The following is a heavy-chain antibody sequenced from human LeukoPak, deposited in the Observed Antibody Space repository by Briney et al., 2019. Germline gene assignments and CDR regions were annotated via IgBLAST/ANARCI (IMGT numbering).Heavy chain of an antibody. CDR3: AREGPYYYDSSGYAKGANAFDI. Sequence: SETLSLTCAVYGGSFSGYYWSWIRQPPGKGLEWIGEINHSGSTNYNPSLKSRVTISVDTSKNQFSLKLSSVTAADAAVYYCAREGPYYYDSSGYAKGANAFDIWGQGTMVTVSS. CDR2: INHSGST. V-gene: IGHV4-34*01. J-gene: IGHJ3*02. CDR1: GGSFSGYY. D-gene: IGHD3-22*01.